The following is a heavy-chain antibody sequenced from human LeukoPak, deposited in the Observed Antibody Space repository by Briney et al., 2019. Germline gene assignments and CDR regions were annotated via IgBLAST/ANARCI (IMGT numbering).Heavy chain of an antibody. D-gene: IGHD3-22*01. CDR3: AKDLLGYYYDSSGDFDY. Sequence: GSNTSYAASVKRRFTISRDNSKNTLYLQMNSLRAEDTAVYYCAKDLLGYYYDSSGDFDYWGQGTLVTVSS. CDR2: GSNT. J-gene: IGHJ4*02. V-gene: IGHV3-30*02.